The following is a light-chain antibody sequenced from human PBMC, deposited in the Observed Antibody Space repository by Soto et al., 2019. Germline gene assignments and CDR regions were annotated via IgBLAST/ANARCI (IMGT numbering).Light chain of an antibody. CDR2: AAS. CDR1: QTINSY. Sequence: DIQMTQSPSSLSASVGDRVTITCRASQTINSYLNWYQQKPGKAPKLLIYAASSLQSGVPSRFSGSGFGTDFTLTIGSLQPEDFATYYCQQSYSTLRTFGQGTKVDIK. J-gene: IGKJ1*01. CDR3: QQSYSTLRT. V-gene: IGKV1-39*01.